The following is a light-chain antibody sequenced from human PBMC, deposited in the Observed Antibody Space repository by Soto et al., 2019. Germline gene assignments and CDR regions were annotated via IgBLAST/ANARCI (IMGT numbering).Light chain of an antibody. CDR1: QSISSY. J-gene: IGKJ1*01. CDR2: AAS. V-gene: IGKV1-39*01. CDR3: QQSYSTPRT. Sequence: DIQMTQSPSSLSASVGDIVTITCRASQSISSYLNWYQQQPGKAPKLLIYAASSLQSGVPSRFSGRGSGPAFTLTISSLQPEDFATYYCQQSYSTPRTFGQGTKVDIK.